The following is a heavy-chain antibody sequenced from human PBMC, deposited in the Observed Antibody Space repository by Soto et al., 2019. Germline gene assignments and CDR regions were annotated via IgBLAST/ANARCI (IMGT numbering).Heavy chain of an antibody. Sequence: QVPLVQSGAEVKKPGASVKVSCKASGYTFTGYYMHWVRQAPGQGLEWMGWINPNSGGTNYAQKFQGWVTMTRDTSISTAYMELSRLRSDDTAVYYCARDYGSVATTPRYYFDYWGQGTLVTVSS. CDR1: GYTFTGYY. D-gene: IGHD5-12*01. CDR3: ARDYGSVATTPRYYFDY. CDR2: INPNSGGT. V-gene: IGHV1-2*04. J-gene: IGHJ4*02.